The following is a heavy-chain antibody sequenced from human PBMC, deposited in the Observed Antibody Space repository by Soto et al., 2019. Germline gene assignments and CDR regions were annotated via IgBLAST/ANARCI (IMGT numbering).Heavy chain of an antibody. J-gene: IGHJ4*02. V-gene: IGHV3-23*01. CDR1: GFTFSTYA. CDR3: AKDPQVNWNYAPLFDY. CDR2: ISGSGGST. D-gene: IGHD1-7*01. Sequence: DVQLLESGGGLVQPGGSLRLSCAASGFTFSTYAMSWVRQAPGKGLEWVAAISGSGGSTYYADSVKGRFTISRDNSKSTLYLQMNILRAEDSAVYYCAKDPQVNWNYAPLFDYWGQGTLVTVSS.